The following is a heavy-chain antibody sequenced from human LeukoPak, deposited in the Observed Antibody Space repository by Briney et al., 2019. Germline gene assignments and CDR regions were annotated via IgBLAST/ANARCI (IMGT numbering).Heavy chain of an antibody. CDR1: GFTFSNNW. Sequence: GGPLRLSCAASGFTFSNNWMSWVRQAPGKGLECVANITKDGSEKYYINSVKGRFTISRDNAKNSLYLQMNSLRAEDTALYYCVKDAGTAWGQGTLVTVSS. V-gene: IGHV3-7*01. CDR2: ITKDGSEK. D-gene: IGHD2-8*02. J-gene: IGHJ5*02. CDR3: VKDAGTA.